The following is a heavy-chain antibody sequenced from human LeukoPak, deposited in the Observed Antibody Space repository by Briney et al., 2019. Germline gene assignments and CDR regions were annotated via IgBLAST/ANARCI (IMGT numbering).Heavy chain of an antibody. Sequence: GGSLRLSCVGSGFTISNYWMHWVRQAPGTGLVWVSGISWNSGSIGYADSVKGRFTISRDNAKNSLYLQMNSLRAEDTALYYCAKDIGKARTYYDFWSGYYTDYYYYGMDVWGQGTTVTVSS. D-gene: IGHD3-3*01. CDR2: ISWNSGSI. CDR3: AKDIGKARTYYDFWSGYYTDYYYYGMDV. J-gene: IGHJ6*02. CDR1: GFTISNYW. V-gene: IGHV3-9*01.